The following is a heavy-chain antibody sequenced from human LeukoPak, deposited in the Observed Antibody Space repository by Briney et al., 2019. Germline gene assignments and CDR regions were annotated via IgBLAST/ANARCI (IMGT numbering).Heavy chain of an antibody. D-gene: IGHD2-2*01. J-gene: IGHJ6*03. CDR3: ARQGVYQLRDYYYYYMDV. Sequence: GESLKISCKGSGYSFTSYWIGWVRQMPGKGLEWMGIIYPGDSDTRYSPSFQGRVTISADKSISTAYLQWSSLKASDTAMYYCARQGVYQLRDYYYYYMDVWGKGTTVTVSS. V-gene: IGHV5-51*01. CDR1: GYSFTSYW. CDR2: IYPGDSDT.